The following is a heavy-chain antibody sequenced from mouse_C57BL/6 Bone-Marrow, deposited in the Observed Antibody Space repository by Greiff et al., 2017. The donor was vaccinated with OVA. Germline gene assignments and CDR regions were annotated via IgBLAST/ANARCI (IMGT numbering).Heavy chain of an antibody. CDR2: IWGDGST. Sequence: VKLMESGPGLVAPSQSLSITCTVSGFSLTSYGVSWVRQPPGKGLEWLGVIWGDGSTNYHSALISRLSISKDNSKSQVFLKLNSLETAGNATYCCAACYSNLDYWGQGTTLTVSS. CDR3: AACYSNLDY. J-gene: IGHJ2*01. CDR1: GFSLTSYG. D-gene: IGHD2-5*01. V-gene: IGHV2-3*01.